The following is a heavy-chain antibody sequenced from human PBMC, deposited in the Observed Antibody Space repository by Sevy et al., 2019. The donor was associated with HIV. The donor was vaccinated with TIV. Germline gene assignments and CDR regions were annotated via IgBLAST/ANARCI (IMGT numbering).Heavy chain of an antibody. J-gene: IGHJ3*02. V-gene: IGHV5-51*01. CDR2: IYPGDSDT. CDR3: VSTVRVSSGWLDDAFDI. CDR1: GYSFTSYW. Sequence: GESLKISCKGSGYSFTSYWIGWVRQMPGKGLEWMGIIYPGDSDTRYRPSFQGQVTISADKYISTAYLQWSSLKASDTAMYYCVSTVRVSSGWLDDAFDIWGQGTMVTVSS. D-gene: IGHD6-19*01.